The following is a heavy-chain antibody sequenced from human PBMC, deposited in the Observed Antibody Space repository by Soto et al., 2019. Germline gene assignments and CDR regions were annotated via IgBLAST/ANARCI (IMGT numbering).Heavy chain of an antibody. J-gene: IGHJ1*01. CDR1: GFTFSSYS. D-gene: IGHD6-19*01. Sequence: GGSLRLSCAASGFTFSSYSMNWVRQAPGKGLEWVSYIVGNSGTIYYADSVKGRFTISRDNSKNTLYLQMNSLRAEDTAVYYCARDRIAVAGNPEYFQHWGQGTLVTVSS. V-gene: IGHV3-48*01. CDR3: ARDRIAVAGNPEYFQH. CDR2: IVGNSGTI.